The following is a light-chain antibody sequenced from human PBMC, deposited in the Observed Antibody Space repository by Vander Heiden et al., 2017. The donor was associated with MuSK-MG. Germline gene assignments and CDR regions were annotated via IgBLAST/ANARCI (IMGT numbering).Light chain of an antibody. CDR1: QSVSSSY. CDR2: GAS. Sequence: EIVLTQSPGTLSLSPGERATLSCRASQSVSSSYSAWYQQKPGQAPRILIYGASSRDTGIQDRFSGSGAGTDFTLTSSRRENEDFEVYYSQQYGSWTFGQGTKVEIK. V-gene: IGKV3-20*01. J-gene: IGKJ1*01. CDR3: QQYGSWT.